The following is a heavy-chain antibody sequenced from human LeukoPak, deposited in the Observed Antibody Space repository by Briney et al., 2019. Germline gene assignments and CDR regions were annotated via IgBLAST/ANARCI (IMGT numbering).Heavy chain of an antibody. CDR3: ARNVPAAIYWFDP. D-gene: IGHD2-2*02. V-gene: IGHV1-69*13. Sequence: GASVKVSCKASGGTFSSYAISWVRQAPGQGLEWMGGIIPIFGTANYAQKFQGRVTITADESTSTAYMELSSLRSEDTAVYYCARNVPAAIYWFDPWGQGTLVTVSS. J-gene: IGHJ5*02. CDR1: GGTFSSYA. CDR2: IIPIFGTA.